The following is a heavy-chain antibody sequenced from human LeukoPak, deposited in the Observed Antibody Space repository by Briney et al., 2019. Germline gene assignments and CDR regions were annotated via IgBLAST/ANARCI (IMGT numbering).Heavy chain of an antibody. J-gene: IGHJ3*02. CDR1: GFTVSSNY. D-gene: IGHD2/OR15-2a*01. CDR3: ARGNINPLDAFDI. V-gene: IGHV3-30*14. CDR2: ISYDGSNK. Sequence: GGSLRLSCAASGFTVSSNYMSWVRQAPGKGLEWVAVISYDGSNKYYADSVKGRFTISRDNSKNTLYLQMNSLRAEDTAVYYCARGNINPLDAFDIWGQGTMVTVSS.